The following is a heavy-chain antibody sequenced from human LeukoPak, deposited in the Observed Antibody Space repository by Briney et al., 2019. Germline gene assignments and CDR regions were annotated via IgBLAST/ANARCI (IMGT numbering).Heavy chain of an antibody. D-gene: IGHD3-22*01. J-gene: IGHJ4*02. V-gene: IGHV3-7*03. CDR1: GFTFSSYA. Sequence: GGSLRLSCAASGFTFSSYAMSWVRQAPEKGLEWVANIKQDGSEKYYVDSVKGRFTISRDNSKNSLYLQMNSLRAEDTAVYYCARDGGMIVVVTGFDYWGQGTLVTVSS. CDR3: ARDGGMIVVVTGFDY. CDR2: IKQDGSEK.